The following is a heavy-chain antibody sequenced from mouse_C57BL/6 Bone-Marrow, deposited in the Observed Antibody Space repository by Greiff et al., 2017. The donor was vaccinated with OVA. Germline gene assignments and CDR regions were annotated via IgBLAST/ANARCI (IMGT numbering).Heavy chain of an antibody. CDR3: SRCYGRSGVDY. D-gene: IGHD1-1*01. CDR2: IYPGDGGT. J-gene: IGHJ2*01. CDR1: GYAFSSSW. Sequence: QVQLQQSGPELVKPGASVKISCKASGYAFSSSWMNWVKQRPGKGLEWIGRIYPGDGGTNYNGKFKGKATLTADKSSSTAYMQLSSLTSEDSAVSFCSRCYGRSGVDYWGQGTTLTVSS. V-gene: IGHV1-82*01.